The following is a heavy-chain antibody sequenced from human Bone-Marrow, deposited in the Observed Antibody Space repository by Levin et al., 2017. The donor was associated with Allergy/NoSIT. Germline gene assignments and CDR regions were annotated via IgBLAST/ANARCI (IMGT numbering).Heavy chain of an antibody. D-gene: IGHD2-15*01. J-gene: IGHJ3*02. Sequence: ASVKVSCKASGYTFTSYYMHWVRQAPGQGLEWMGIINPSGGSTSYAQKFQGRVTMTRDTSTSAVYMELSSLRSEDTAVYYCARGAVVVAAAWAFDMWGQGTMVTVSS. V-gene: IGHV1-46*01. CDR2: INPSGGST. CDR3: ARGAVVVAAAWAFDM. CDR1: GYTFTSYY.